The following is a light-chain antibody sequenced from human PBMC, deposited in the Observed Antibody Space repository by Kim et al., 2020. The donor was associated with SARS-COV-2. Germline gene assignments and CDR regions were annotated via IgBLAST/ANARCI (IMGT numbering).Light chain of an antibody. CDR1: QSVSGSY. V-gene: IGKV3-20*01. Sequence: EIVLTQSPGTLSLSPGERATLSCRASQSVSGSYLVWYQQKPGQAPMLLIYGASSRATGIPDRFSGSGSGTDFTLTISRLEAEDFAVYYCQQYGRSPRPFGQGTKLEI. CDR2: GAS. CDR3: QQYGRSPRP. J-gene: IGKJ2*01.